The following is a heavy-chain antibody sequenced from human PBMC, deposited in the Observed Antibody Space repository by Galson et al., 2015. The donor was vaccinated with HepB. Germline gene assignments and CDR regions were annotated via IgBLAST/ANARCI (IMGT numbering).Heavy chain of an antibody. CDR1: GFTFSSYA. D-gene: IGHD1-26*01. Sequence: SLRLSCAASGFTFSSYAMHWVRQAPGKGLEWVASIPYDGSNKYYADSVKGRFTISRDNSKSTLYLQMNSLGAEDTAVYYCARDPSGTYYYDYWGQGTLVTVSS. V-gene: IGHV3-30-3*01. CDR3: ARDPSGTYYYDY. CDR2: IPYDGSNK. J-gene: IGHJ4*02.